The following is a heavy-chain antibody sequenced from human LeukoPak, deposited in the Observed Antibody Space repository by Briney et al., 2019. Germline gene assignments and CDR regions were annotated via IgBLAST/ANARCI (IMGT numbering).Heavy chain of an antibody. D-gene: IGHD1-14*01. V-gene: IGHV4-39*01. CDR1: GGFISSSSYY. CDR2: IYYSGST. Sequence: ETLSLTCTVSGGFISSSSYYWGWIRQPPGKGLEWIGSIYYSGSTYYNPSLKSRVTISVDTSKNQFSLKLSSVTAADTAVYYCARKRKLDAFDIWGQGTMVTVSS. CDR3: ARKRKLDAFDI. J-gene: IGHJ3*02.